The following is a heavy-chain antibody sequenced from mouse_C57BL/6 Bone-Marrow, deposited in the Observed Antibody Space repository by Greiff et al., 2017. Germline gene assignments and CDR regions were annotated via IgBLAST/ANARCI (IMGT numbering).Heavy chain of an antibody. D-gene: IGHD2-5*01. CDR3: ARPYYSTYYAMDY. Sequence: QVQLQQPGAELVKPGASVKLSCKASGYTFTSYWMHWVKQRPGRGLEWIGRIAPNSGGTKYNEKFKSKATLTVDKPSSTAYMQLSSLTSEDSAVYYCARPYYSTYYAMDYWGQGTSVTVSS. CDR2: IAPNSGGT. V-gene: IGHV1-72*01. CDR1: GYTFTSYW. J-gene: IGHJ4*01.